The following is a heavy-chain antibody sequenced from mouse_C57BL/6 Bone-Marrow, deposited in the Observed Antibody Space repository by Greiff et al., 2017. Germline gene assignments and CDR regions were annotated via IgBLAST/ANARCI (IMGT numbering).Heavy chain of an antibody. CDR1: GFSLTSYG. CDR3: ASNYYLDY. Sequence: QVQLKESGPGLVQPSQSLSITCTVSGFSLTSYGVHWVRQSPGKGLEWLGVIWSGGSTDYTAAFISRLSISKDNSKSQVFFKMNSLQADDTAIYYCASNYYLDYWGQGTTLTVSS. V-gene: IGHV2-2*01. J-gene: IGHJ2*01. CDR2: IWSGGST.